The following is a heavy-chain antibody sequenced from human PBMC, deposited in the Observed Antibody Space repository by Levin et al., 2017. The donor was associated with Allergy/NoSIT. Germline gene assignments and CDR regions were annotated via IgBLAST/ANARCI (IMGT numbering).Heavy chain of an antibody. D-gene: IGHD1-26*01. CDR2: IKSKTDGGAT. CDR3: TTLKGIPSADY. Sequence: LSLTCVASGFTFSNEWMNWVRQAPGKGLEWVGRIKSKTDGGATDYAAPVKGRFTISRDDSRNSLFLQMNSLKTEDTAVYYCTTLKGIPSADYWGRGTRVTVSS. V-gene: IGHV3-15*01. J-gene: IGHJ4*02. CDR1: GFTFSNEW.